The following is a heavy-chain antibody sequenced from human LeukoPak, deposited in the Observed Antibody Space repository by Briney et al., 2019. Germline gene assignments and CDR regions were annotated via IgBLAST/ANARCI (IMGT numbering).Heavy chain of an antibody. D-gene: IGHD3-22*01. J-gene: IGHJ4*02. V-gene: IGHV3-23*01. CDR1: GFTFSSYA. CDR2: ISGSGGST. CDR3: AKISSIYYDSSGPFDY. Sequence: GGSLRLPCAASGFTFSSYAMSWVRQAPGKGLEWVSAISGSGGSTYYADSVKGRFTISRDNSKNTLYLQMNSLRAEDTAVYYCAKISSIYYDSSGPFDYWGQGTLVTVSS.